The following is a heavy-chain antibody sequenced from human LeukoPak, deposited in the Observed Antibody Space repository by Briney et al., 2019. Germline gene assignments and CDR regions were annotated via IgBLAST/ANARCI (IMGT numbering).Heavy chain of an antibody. CDR2: IYYSGTT. J-gene: IGHJ4*02. V-gene: IGHV4-4*07. Sequence: SETLSLTCTVSGGSISSYYWSWIRQPAGKGLEWIGRIYYSGTTNYNPSLKSRVTISVDTSKNQFSLKLSSVTAADTAVYYCARGVYIAAAQYGYWGQGTLVTVFS. D-gene: IGHD6-13*01. CDR1: GGSISSYY. CDR3: ARGVYIAAAQYGY.